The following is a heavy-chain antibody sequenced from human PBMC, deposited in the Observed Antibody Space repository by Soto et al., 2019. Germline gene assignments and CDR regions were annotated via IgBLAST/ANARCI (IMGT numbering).Heavy chain of an antibody. CDR3: ASKSPAHYIDD. CDR1: GGSTITCAYF. J-gene: IGHJ4*02. CDR2: IYYSGST. Sequence: PSETLSLTCTVTGGSTITCAYFWSWIRQHPGKGLEWIGYIYYSGSTYYTTSLKSRVTIPVDESKNQFSLKLISATAADTAVYYCASKSPAHYIDDRGQ. V-gene: IGHV4-31*03.